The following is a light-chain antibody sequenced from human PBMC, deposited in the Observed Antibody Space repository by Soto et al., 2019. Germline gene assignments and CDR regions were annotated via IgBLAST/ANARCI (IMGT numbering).Light chain of an antibody. J-gene: IGKJ1*01. Sequence: EIGLTQYPGTLSWSPGERDTLSCRASQSVSSSYLAWYQQKPGQAPRLLIYGASSRDTGIPDRFSGSGSGTYFTLTISRLESEDFGVYYWKQYGSPPLTFGQGTKVEIK. CDR3: KQYGSPPLT. CDR2: GAS. V-gene: IGKV3-20*01. CDR1: QSVSSSY.